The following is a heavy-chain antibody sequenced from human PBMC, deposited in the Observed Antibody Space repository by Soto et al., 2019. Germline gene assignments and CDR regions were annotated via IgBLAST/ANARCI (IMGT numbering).Heavy chain of an antibody. CDR3: ARRGTSSSGYYAYFQH. V-gene: IGHV4-39*01. J-gene: IGHJ1*01. D-gene: IGHD3-22*01. CDR2: IYYSGST. Sequence: QLQLQESGPGLVKPSETLSLTCTVSGGSISSSSYYWGWIRQPPGKGLEWIGSIYYSGSTYYNPSLKSRVPISVDPHKNQFSLKLSSVTAADTAVYYCARRGTSSSGYYAYFQHWGQGTLVTVSS. CDR1: GGSISSSSYY.